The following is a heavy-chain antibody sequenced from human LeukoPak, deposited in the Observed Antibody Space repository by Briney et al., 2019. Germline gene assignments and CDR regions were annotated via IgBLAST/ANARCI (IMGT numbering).Heavy chain of an antibody. J-gene: IGHJ6*04. CDR2: IYHSGST. CDR3: ARLIGMDV. Sequence: PSETLSLTCAVSGHSFSSGYEWGWLRAPPGKGMEWIGCIYHSGSTYYNPSHKSRVTISVDTSKNQFSLKLSSVTAADTAVYYCARLIGMDVWGKGTTVTVSS. V-gene: IGHV4-38-2*01. CDR1: GHSFSSGYE.